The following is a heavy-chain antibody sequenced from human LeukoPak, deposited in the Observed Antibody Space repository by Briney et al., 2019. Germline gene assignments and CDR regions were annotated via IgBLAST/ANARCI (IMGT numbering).Heavy chain of an antibody. V-gene: IGHV3-21*01. D-gene: IGHD1-14*01. CDR1: GFTFSTST. CDR2: IGYTSTDK. J-gene: IGHJ4*02. CDR3: VRGDNRDY. Sequence: PGGSXRLSCXXSGFTFSTSTMNWVRQAPGKGLEWVSSIGYTSTDKYYVASVKGRFTISRDNAENSLYLQMNSLRAEDSAVYYCVRGDNRDYWGQGTLVTVSS.